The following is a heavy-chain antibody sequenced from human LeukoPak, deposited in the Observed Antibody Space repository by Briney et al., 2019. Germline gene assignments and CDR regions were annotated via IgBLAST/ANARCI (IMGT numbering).Heavy chain of an antibody. Sequence: GGSLRLSCAASGFTVSSNYMNWVRQAPGKGLEWVSVTYSGGSTYYADSVKGRFTTSRDNSKNTLYLQMNSLRAEDTAVYYCARDWGCTDTRCYLGMDVWGQGTTVTVSS. D-gene: IGHD2-2*01. V-gene: IGHV3-66*01. J-gene: IGHJ6*02. CDR2: TYSGGST. CDR1: GFTVSSNY. CDR3: ARDWGCTDTRCYLGMDV.